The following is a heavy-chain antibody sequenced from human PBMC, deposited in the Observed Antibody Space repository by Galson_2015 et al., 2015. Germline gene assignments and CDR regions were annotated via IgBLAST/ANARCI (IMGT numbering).Heavy chain of an antibody. CDR3: TTDRLDY. CDR1: GFNFNNAW. V-gene: IGHV3-15*01. Sequence: SLRLSCAASGFNFNNAWMAWVRQAPGKGLEWVGRIKRKTQGGATDYAAPVKGRFTISRDDSKNMVYLQMNSLNIEDTAVYYCTTDRLDYWGQGTLVTVSS. CDR2: IKRKTQGGAT. J-gene: IGHJ4*02.